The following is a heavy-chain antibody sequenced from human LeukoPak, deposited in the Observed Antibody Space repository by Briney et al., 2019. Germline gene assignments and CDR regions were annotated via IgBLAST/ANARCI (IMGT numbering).Heavy chain of an antibody. J-gene: IGHJ4*02. V-gene: IGHV4-59*08. CDR1: GGSISSYY. CDR2: IYYSGST. D-gene: IGHD1-26*01. Sequence: PSETLSLTCTVSGGSISSYYWSWIRQTPGKGLEWIGNIYYSGSTNYNPSLKSRVTISVDTSKNQFCLKVSCVTAADTAVYFCARHGASGSYLYYFDYWGQGTLVTVSS. CDR3: ARHGASGSYLYYFDY.